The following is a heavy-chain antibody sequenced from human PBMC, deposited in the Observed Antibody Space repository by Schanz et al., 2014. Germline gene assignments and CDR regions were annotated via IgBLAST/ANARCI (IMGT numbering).Heavy chain of an antibody. J-gene: IGHJ5*02. D-gene: IGHD3-16*02. Sequence: LLVESGGGLVQPGGSLRLSCAASGFTFSNNWMHWFRQGPGKGLSWVRRIDGEGSDTRYADSVKGRFTSSRDNARNTVALQTNRLSADDTDVYYCVRDGRVISGVWFDPWGQGTLVTVSS. V-gene: IGHV3-74*01. CDR3: VRDGRVISGVWFDP. CDR1: GFTFSNNW. CDR2: IDGEGSDT.